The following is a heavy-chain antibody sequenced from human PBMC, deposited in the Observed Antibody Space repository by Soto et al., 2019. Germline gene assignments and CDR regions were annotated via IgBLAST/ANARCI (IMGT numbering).Heavy chain of an antibody. CDR3: AAPPRY. V-gene: IGHV4-59*01. D-gene: IGHD6-6*01. J-gene: IGHJ4*02. CDR2: IYDSGST. Sequence: PSETLSLTCTVSGGSISSYYWSWIRQPPGKGLEWIGYIYDSGSTNHNPSLKSRVTISVDTSKNQFSLKLTSVTAADTAVYYCAAPPRYWGQGTLVTVSS. CDR1: GGSISSYY.